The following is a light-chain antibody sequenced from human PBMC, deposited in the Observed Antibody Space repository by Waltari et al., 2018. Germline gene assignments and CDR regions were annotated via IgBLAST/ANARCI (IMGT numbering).Light chain of an antibody. CDR1: QTVYGSF. Sequence: EIVLTQSPGALSLSPGERATLPSRASQTVYGSFLAWYQRKPGQAPRLLSFGASSRAAGIPDRFSGSGSGTDFTLTISRLEPADFAVYYCQQYGGSPPTFGGGTKVEIK. J-gene: IGKJ4*01. CDR3: QQYGGSPPT. CDR2: GAS. V-gene: IGKV3-20*01.